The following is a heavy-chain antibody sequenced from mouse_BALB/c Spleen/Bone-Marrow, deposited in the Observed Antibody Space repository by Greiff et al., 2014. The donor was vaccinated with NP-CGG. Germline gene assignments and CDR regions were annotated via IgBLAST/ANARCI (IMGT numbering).Heavy chain of an antibody. J-gene: IGHJ4*01. Sequence: VKLTESGPGLVAPSQSLSITCTVSGFSLTNYGVHWVRQPPGKGLEWLGVIWADGSTNYNSALMSRLSISKDNSKSQVFFKMNSLQTDDTAMYYCARTTTATGAMDYWGQGTSVTVSS. CDR2: IWADGST. D-gene: IGHD1-2*01. CDR3: ARTTTATGAMDY. V-gene: IGHV2-9*02. CDR1: GFSLTNYG.